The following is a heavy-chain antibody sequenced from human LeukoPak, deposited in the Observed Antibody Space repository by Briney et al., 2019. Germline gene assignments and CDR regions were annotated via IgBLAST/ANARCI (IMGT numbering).Heavy chain of an antibody. Sequence: GGSLRLSCAASGFTFSSYAMHWVRQAPGKGLEWVAVISYDGSNKYYADSVKGRFTISRDNSKNTLYLQMNSLRAEDTAVYYCTRSSGELRDFDYWGQGTLVTVSS. V-gene: IGHV3-30-3*01. CDR1: GFTFSSYA. CDR3: TRSSGELRDFDY. J-gene: IGHJ4*02. D-gene: IGHD1-26*01. CDR2: ISYDGSNK.